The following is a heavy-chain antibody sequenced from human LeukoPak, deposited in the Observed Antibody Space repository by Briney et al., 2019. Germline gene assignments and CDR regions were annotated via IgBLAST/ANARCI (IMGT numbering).Heavy chain of an antibody. J-gene: IGHJ3*02. V-gene: IGHV4-39*07. CDR3: VRDPGWYYDSSPGAFDI. Sequence: SETLSLTCTVSGGSISSSSYYWGWIRQPPGKGLEWIGSIYYSGSTYYNPSLKSRVTISVDTSKNQFSLKLSSVTAADTAVYYCVRDPGWYYDSSPGAFDIWGQGTMVTVSS. D-gene: IGHD3-22*01. CDR1: GGSISSSSYY. CDR2: IYYSGST.